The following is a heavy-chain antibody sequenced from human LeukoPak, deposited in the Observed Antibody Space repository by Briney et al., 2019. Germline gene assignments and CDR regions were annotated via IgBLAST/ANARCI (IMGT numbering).Heavy chain of an antibody. D-gene: IGHD1-1*01. V-gene: IGHV1-18*01. CDR1: GYTFTSYG. J-gene: IGHJ4*02. CDR2: ISAYNGET. Sequence: ASVRVSCKASGYTFTSYGINWVRQAPGQGGEGRGWISAYNGETKYAQKLQGRGTMTRDTSTSTAYMEVRSLRSDDTAVYYCARETGYYFDYWGQGTLVTVSS. CDR3: ARETGYYFDY.